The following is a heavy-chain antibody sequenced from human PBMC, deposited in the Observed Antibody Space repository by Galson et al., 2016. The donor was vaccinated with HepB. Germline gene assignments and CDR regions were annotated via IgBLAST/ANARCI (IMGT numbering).Heavy chain of an antibody. D-gene: IGHD3-10*02. J-gene: IGHJ4*02. CDR2: DSPDGRRT. CDR1: GFTFSNYG. CDR3: ARRHEYGPPVGCSVDH. V-gene: IGHV3-30*03. Sequence: SLRVSCSASGFTFSNYGMHWVRQAPGKGLEWVASDSPDGRRTFYAESVRGRFTISRGNSTSMLFLQMSSLRADDTAVYYCARRHEYGPPVGCSVDHWGQGTLVTVSS.